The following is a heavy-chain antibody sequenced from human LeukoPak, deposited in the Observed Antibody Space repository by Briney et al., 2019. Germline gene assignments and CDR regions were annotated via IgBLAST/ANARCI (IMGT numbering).Heavy chain of an antibody. CDR2: FDLTGNP. V-gene: IGHV4-59*01. J-gene: IGHJ5*02. CDR1: GVSIKSYY. D-gene: IGHD1-26*01. CDR3: ARSKFSFGASKFDA. Sequence: SETLSLTCSVSGVSIKSYYWHWIRQSPGKGLEWIGYFDLTGNPNYNSSLKSRATMSGDNSKNHFSLTLTSVTPADTAVHFCARSKFSFGASKFDAWGQGTLVSVSS.